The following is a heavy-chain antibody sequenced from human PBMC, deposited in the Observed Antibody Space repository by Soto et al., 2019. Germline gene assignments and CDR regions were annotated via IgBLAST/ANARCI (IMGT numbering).Heavy chain of an antibody. D-gene: IGHD3-22*01. CDR3: AGYYDSSGFLADAFDI. V-gene: IGHV3-30-3*01. J-gene: IGHJ3*02. CDR2: ISYDGSNK. CDR1: GFTFSSYA. Sequence: SLRLSCAASGFTFSSYAMHWVRQAPGKGLEWVAVISYDGSNKYYADSVKGRFTISRDNSKNTLYLQMNSLRAEDTAVYYCAGYYDSSGFLADAFDIWGQGTMVTVSS.